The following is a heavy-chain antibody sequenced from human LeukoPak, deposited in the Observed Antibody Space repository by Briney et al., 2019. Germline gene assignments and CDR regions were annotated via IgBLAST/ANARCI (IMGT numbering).Heavy chain of an antibody. CDR2: INRDGSAK. J-gene: IGHJ3*02. Sequence: GGSLRLSCVGSGFNFGNYWMTWVRQAPGKGLEWVANINRDGSAKNYVDSVKGRFTISRDKAKSSLFLQANSLRAEDTAVYYCARDLSPADSGHYLDAFDIWGQGTIVTVSS. V-gene: IGHV3-7*01. CDR3: ARDLSPADSGHYLDAFDI. CDR1: GFNFGNYW. D-gene: IGHD3-22*01.